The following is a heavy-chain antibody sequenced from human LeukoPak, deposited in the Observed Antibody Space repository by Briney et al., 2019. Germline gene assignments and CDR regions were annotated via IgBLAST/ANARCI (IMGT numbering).Heavy chain of an antibody. CDR2: ISYDGSNK. Sequence: PGGSLRLSCAASGFTFSSYAMHWVRQAPGKGLEWVAVISYDGSNKYYADSVKGRFTISRDNSKNTLYLQMNSPRAEDTAVYYCARDRVSGFLDYWGQGTLVTVSS. V-gene: IGHV3-30-3*01. D-gene: IGHD5-12*01. J-gene: IGHJ4*02. CDR3: ARDRVSGFLDY. CDR1: GFTFSSYA.